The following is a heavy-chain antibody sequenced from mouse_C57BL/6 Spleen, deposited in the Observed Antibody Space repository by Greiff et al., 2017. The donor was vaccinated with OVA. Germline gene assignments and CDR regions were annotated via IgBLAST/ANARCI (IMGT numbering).Heavy chain of an antibody. Sequence: VQLKESGPGLVKPSQSLSLTCSVTGYSITSGYYWNWIRQFPGNKLEWMGYISYDGSNNYNPSLKNRISITRDTSKNQFFLKLNSVTTEDTATYYCARGGGYVSFDYWGQGTTLTVSS. J-gene: IGHJ2*01. CDR3: ARGGGYVSFDY. CDR2: ISYDGSN. D-gene: IGHD3-1*01. V-gene: IGHV3-6*01. CDR1: GYSITSGYY.